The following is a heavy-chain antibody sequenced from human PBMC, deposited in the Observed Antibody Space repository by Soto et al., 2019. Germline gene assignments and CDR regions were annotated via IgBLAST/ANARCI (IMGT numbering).Heavy chain of an antibody. CDR1: GYTFTSYG. D-gene: IGHD6-19*01. Sequence: ASAKVSCKASGYTFTSYGISWVRQAPGQGLEWMGWISAYNGNTNYAQKLQGRVTMTTDTSTSTAYMELRSLRSDDTAVYYCARDRLAVAGTSDAFDYWGQGTLVTVSS. J-gene: IGHJ4*02. V-gene: IGHV1-18*01. CDR3: ARDRLAVAGTSDAFDY. CDR2: ISAYNGNT.